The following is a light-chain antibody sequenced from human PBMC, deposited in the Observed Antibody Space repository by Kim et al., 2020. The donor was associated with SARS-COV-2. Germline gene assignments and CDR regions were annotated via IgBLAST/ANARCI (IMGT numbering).Light chain of an antibody. CDR1: KLGDKY. Sequence: SWSPEQPASITCAGDKLGDKYACWYQQKPGQSPVLVIYQDSKRPSGIPERFSGSNSGNTATLTISGTQAMDEADYYCQAWDSSTVVFGGGTQLTVL. J-gene: IGLJ2*01. CDR2: QDS. V-gene: IGLV3-1*01. CDR3: QAWDSSTVV.